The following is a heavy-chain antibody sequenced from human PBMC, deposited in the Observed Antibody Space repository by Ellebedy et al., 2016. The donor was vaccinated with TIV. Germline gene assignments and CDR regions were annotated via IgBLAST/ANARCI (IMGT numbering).Heavy chain of an antibody. CDR3: ARNSGFYQYFFDY. Sequence: PGGSLRLSCAASGFTLSTHWMSWVRQAPGKGLEWVSVIYSSGTTYYADSVKGRFTVSRDPAKNTLYLQMNSLRPDDAAIYYCARNSGFYQYFFDYWGQGTLVTVSS. CDR1: GFTLSTHW. D-gene: IGHD6-19*01. CDR2: IYSSGTT. J-gene: IGHJ4*02. V-gene: IGHV3-53*01.